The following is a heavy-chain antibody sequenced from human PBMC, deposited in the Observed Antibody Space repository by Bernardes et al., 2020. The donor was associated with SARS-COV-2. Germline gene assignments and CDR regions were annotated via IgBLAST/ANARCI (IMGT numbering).Heavy chain of an antibody. D-gene: IGHD2-8*01. CDR3: AKDWRSMAYYFEN. CDR2: ITSASGSV. J-gene: IGHJ4*01. CDR1: GFNFYDYA. Sequence: GGSLRLSCEASGFNFYDYAMHWVRQFPGKGLEWVSVITSASGSVGYADSVRGRFTVSRDHAKNSLYLQMNRLRREDTAFYYCAKDWRSMAYYFENGGHGTLVRVPS. V-gene: IGHV3-9*01.